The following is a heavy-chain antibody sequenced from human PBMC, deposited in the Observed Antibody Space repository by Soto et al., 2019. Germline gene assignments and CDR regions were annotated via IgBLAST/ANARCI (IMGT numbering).Heavy chain of an antibody. V-gene: IGHV1-2*02. CDR2: LKSDNGGA. Sequence: GASVKVSCKASGYTFTGHYMHWVRQVSGKGLEYLGWLKSDNGGAYSAPKFQGRVTFTRDTSTTTAYMELSGLRSDDTAVYFCARDLCPLGSGSACPKFRLDFWGQGTTVTVSS. J-gene: IGHJ6*02. CDR1: GYTFTGHY. CDR3: ARDLCPLGSGSACPKFRLDF. D-gene: IGHD3-10*01.